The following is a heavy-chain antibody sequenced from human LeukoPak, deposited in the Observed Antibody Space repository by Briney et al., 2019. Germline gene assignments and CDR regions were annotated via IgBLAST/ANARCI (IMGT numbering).Heavy chain of an antibody. V-gene: IGHV4-4*07. CDR3: ARGSSGYYYG. CDR1: GGSLSSYY. Sequence: SETLSLTCNVSGGSLSSYYWSWIRQPAGKGLEWIGRIYSTGSTNYNPSLESRVTMSIDTSENQFSLKLSSVTAADTAVYYCARGSSGYYYGWGQGTLVTVSS. CDR2: IYSTGST. J-gene: IGHJ4*02. D-gene: IGHD3-22*01.